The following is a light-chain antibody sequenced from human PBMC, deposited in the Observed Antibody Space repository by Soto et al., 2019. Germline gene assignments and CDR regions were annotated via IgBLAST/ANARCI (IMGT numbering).Light chain of an antibody. V-gene: IGKV3-20*01. CDR1: QSLSSTF. CDR2: GAS. Sequence: EIVLTQSPGSLSLSPGARATLSCRASQSLSSTFFAWYQQRPGQAPRLLMYGASSRAAGIPERFSGSGSGTDFTLTISKLEPEDFAVYYCQQFDRSVTFGQGTKVEIK. CDR3: QQFDRSVT. J-gene: IGKJ1*01.